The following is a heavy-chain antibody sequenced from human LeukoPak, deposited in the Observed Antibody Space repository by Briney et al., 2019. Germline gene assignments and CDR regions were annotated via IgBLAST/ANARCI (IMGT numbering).Heavy chain of an antibody. CDR1: GFTIGSYD. D-gene: IGHD5-24*01. CDR3: ARELGDGVAFDI. V-gene: IGHV3-13*01. CDR2: IGAAGDT. J-gene: IGHJ3*02. Sequence: GGSLRLSWAAAGFTIGSYDMHWARHATGKGLEWVSAIGAAGDTYYPGSVKGRFTISRENAKNSLYLQMNSLRAGDTAVYYCARELGDGVAFDIWGQGTMVTVSS.